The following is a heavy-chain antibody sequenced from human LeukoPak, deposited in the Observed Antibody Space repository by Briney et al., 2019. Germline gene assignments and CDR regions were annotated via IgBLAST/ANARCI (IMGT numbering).Heavy chain of an antibody. CDR3: ARAAYYYDSSGYYDAFDI. D-gene: IGHD3-22*01. Sequence: GGTLRLSCAASGFTFSSYGMSWVRQAPGKGLEWVSAISGSGGSTYYADSVKGRFTISRDNSKNTLYLQMNSLRAEDTAVCYCARAAYYYDSSGYYDAFDIWGQGTMVTVSS. V-gene: IGHV3-23*01. CDR2: ISGSGGST. CDR1: GFTFSSYG. J-gene: IGHJ3*02.